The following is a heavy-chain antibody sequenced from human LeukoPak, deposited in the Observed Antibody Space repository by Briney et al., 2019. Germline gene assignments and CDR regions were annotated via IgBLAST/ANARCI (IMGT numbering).Heavy chain of an antibody. CDR1: GFTFSSYW. Sequence: PGGSLRLSCAASGFTFSSYWMHWVRQAPGKGLVWVSRINSDGSSTSYADSVKGRFIISRDNAKNTLYLQMNSLRAEDTGVYYCARGPLTWLAQGVFDYWGEGTLVTVSS. CDR2: INSDGSST. CDR3: ARGPLTWLAQGVFDY. J-gene: IGHJ4*02. V-gene: IGHV3-74*01. D-gene: IGHD6-19*01.